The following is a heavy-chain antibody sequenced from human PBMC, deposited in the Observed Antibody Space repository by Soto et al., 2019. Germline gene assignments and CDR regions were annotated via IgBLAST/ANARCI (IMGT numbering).Heavy chain of an antibody. CDR3: ARDGQVTPYYYYGMDV. Sequence: GGSLRLSCAASGFTFSSYGMHWVRQAPGKGLEWVAVIWYDGSNKYYADSVKGRFTISRDNSKNTLYLQMNSLRAEDTAVYYCARDGQVTPYYYYGMDVWGQGTTVTVSS. D-gene: IGHD4-4*01. J-gene: IGHJ6*02. CDR2: IWYDGSNK. CDR1: GFTFSSYG. V-gene: IGHV3-33*01.